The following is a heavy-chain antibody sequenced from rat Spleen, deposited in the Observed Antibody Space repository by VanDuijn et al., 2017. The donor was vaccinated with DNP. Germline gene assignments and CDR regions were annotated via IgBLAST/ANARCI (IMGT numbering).Heavy chain of an antibody. V-gene: IGHV5S13*01. CDR1: KFTFRYYG. Sequence: EVQLVESGGGLVQPGRSLKLSCVASKFTFRYYGMAWVRQAPTKGLEWVASITTGGVNTYYGDSVKGRFTISRDNAKSTLYLQMDSLRSEDTATYYCTRPRGSYGGYRVDAWGQGISVSVSS. J-gene: IGHJ4*01. CDR2: ITTGGVNT. CDR3: TRPRGSYGGYRVDA. D-gene: IGHD1-11*01.